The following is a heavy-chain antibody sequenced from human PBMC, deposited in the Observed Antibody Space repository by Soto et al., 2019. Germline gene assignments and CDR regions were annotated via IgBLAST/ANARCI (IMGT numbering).Heavy chain of an antibody. D-gene: IGHD3-22*01. CDR3: ASHYDRIGLRGKYGMDV. Sequence: QVQLVQSGAEVKKPGASVKVSCEASGYTCTSYGIRVVRQAPGPGIEWMGWISAYYGNINYAQKLQGRVTMTTDTSTSTAYMELRSLRSDDTAVYYCASHYDRIGLRGKYGMDVWGQGTTVPVSS. J-gene: IGHJ6*02. V-gene: IGHV1-18*01. CDR2: ISAYYGNI. CDR1: GYTCTSYG.